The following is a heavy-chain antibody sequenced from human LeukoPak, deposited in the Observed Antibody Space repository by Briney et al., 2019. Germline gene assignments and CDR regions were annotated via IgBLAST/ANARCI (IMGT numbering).Heavy chain of an antibody. CDR3: ARADVIVPAASPPGPYYYYMDV. J-gene: IGHJ6*03. CDR2: ISAYNGNT. Sequence: AASVKVSCKASGYSFVGYAITWVRQAPGQGLEWMGWISAYNGNTNYAQHLQGRVTMTTDTSTSTAYMELRSLTSDDTAVYYCARADVIVPAASPPGPYYYYMDVWGKGTTVTVSS. V-gene: IGHV1-18*01. CDR1: GYSFVGYA. D-gene: IGHD2-2*01.